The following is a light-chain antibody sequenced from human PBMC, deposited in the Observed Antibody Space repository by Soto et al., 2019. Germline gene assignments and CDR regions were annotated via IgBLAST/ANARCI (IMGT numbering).Light chain of an antibody. V-gene: IGKV3-20*01. J-gene: IGKJ1*01. CDR1: QTVRNNY. CDR3: QQYDSLPPWT. Sequence: EFVLRQSPGTLSLSPGERATLSCRASQTVRNNYLAWYQQKPGQAPRLLIYDASSRATGIPDRFSGGGSGTDFTLTISRLDPEDYAVYFCQQYDSLPPWTFGQGTKVDIK. CDR2: DAS.